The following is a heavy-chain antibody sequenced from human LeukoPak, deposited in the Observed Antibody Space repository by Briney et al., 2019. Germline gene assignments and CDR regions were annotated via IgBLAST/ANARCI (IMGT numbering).Heavy chain of an antibody. Sequence: GGSLRLSCVASGFTFSSYWIHWVRQAPGKGLVWVSRINGDGGSTDYADSVKGRFTISRDNAKNTLYLQMNSLRAEDTAVYYCAREKPDYYGSAYGMDVWGQGTTVTVSS. V-gene: IGHV3-74*01. CDR2: INGDGGST. D-gene: IGHD3-10*01. CDR1: GFTFSSYW. J-gene: IGHJ6*02. CDR3: AREKPDYYGSAYGMDV.